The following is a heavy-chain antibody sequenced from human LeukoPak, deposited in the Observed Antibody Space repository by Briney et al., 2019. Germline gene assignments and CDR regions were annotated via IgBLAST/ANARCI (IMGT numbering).Heavy chain of an antibody. V-gene: IGHV3-11*04. D-gene: IGHD1-26*01. CDR1: GFTFSDYY. J-gene: IGHJ4*02. CDR2: ISSSGSTI. CDR3: ARDRSGSLRVPRGY. Sequence: PGGSLRLSCAASGFTFSDYYMSWIRQGPGKGLEWVSYISSSGSTIYYADSVKGRFTISRDNAKNSLYLQMNSLRAEDTAVYYCARDRSGSLRVPRGYWGQGTLVTVSS.